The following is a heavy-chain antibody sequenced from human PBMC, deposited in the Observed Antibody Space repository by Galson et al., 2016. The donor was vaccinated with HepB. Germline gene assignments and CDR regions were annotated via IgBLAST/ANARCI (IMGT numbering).Heavy chain of an antibody. CDR2: ISSDGRKK. Sequence: SLRLSCAASGFTFRSYTIHWVRQAPGKGLEWVAFISSDGRKKYYADSVKGRFTISRDNSKNTLSLQMNSLRAEDTAVYYCTRVIRAADWRYDYYYSMDVWGQGTTVTVSS. D-gene: IGHD3-9*01. CDR1: GFTFRSYT. J-gene: IGHJ6*02. CDR3: TRVIRAADWRYDYYYSMDV. V-gene: IGHV3-30*04.